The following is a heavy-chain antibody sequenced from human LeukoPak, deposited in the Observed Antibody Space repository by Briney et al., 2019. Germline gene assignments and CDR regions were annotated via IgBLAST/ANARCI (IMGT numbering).Heavy chain of an antibody. CDR1: GDPINSVDW. CDR2: IYHSGGT. Sequence: SETLSLTCAVSGDPINSVDWWSWVRQSPARGLEWIGEIYHSGGTNYNPSLKSRVTISVDKSKNHLSLKLTSVTAADTAVYFCVGNGYYALDYWGQGALVTVAS. J-gene: IGHJ4*02. CDR3: VGNGYYALDY. V-gene: IGHV4-4*02. D-gene: IGHD2/OR15-2a*01.